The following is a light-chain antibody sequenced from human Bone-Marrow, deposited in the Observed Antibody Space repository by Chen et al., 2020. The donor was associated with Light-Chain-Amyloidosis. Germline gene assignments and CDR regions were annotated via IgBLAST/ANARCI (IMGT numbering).Light chain of an antibody. CDR3: QQYDNWPPYT. Sequence: EIVMTQSPATLSVSPGERATLSCRARQSVSSNLAWYQQKPGQAPRLLIYGASTRATGIPARISGSGSGTEFTLTISSLQSEDSAVYYCQQYDNWPPYTFGQGTKLEIK. V-gene: IGKV3-15*01. CDR1: QSVSSN. J-gene: IGKJ2*01. CDR2: GAS.